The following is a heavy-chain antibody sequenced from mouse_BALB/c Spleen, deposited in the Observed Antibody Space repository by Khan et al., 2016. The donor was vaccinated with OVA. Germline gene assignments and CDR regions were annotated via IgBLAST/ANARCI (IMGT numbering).Heavy chain of an antibody. CDR1: GYTFTSYY. V-gene: IGHV1S81*02. CDR3: TRSGYGTFAY. J-gene: IGHJ3*01. Sequence: VQLQESGAELVKPGASVRLSRKASGYTFTSYYLYWVKQRPGQGLEWIGDINPSNGGTNFNEKFKSKATLTVDKSSSTAYMQLSSLTSEDSAVYYCTRSGYGTFAYWGQGTLVTVSA. CDR2: INPSNGGT. D-gene: IGHD2-1*01.